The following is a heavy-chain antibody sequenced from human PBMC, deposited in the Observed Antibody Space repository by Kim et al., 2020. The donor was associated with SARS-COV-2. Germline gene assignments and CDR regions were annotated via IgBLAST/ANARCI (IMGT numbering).Heavy chain of an antibody. CDR2: IKSKTDGGTT. D-gene: IGHD6-13*01. V-gene: IGHV3-15*01. CDR1: GFTFSNAW. Sequence: GGSLRLSCAASGFTFSNAWMSWVRQAPGKGLEWVGRIKSKTDGGTTDYAAPVKGRFTISRDDSKNTLYLQMNSLKTDDTAVYYCTTPRSGIAAAGTGYYYYGMDVWGQGTTVTVSS. J-gene: IGHJ6*02. CDR3: TTPRSGIAAAGTGYYYYGMDV.